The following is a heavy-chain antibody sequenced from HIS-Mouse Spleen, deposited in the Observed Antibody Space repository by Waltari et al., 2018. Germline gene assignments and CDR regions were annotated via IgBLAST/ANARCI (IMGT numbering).Heavy chain of an antibody. Sequence: QLQLQESGPGLVKPSETLSLTCTVSGGSSSSSSYSWGWIRQPPGKGLEWIGSIYYRGSTYYNPSLKSRVTISVDTSKNQFPLKLSSVTAADTAVYYCAREIPYSSSWYDWYFDLWGRGTLVTVSS. CDR3: AREIPYSSSWYDWYFDL. D-gene: IGHD6-13*01. CDR2: IYYRGST. V-gene: IGHV4-39*07. J-gene: IGHJ2*01. CDR1: GGSSSSSSYS.